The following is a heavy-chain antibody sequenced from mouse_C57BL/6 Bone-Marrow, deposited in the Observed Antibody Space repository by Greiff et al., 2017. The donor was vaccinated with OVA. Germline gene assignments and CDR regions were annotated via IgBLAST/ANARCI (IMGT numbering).Heavy chain of an antibody. CDR1: GFNIKDDY. CDR2: IDPENGDT. J-gene: IGHJ2*01. D-gene: IGHD1-1*01. V-gene: IGHV14-4*01. CDR3: TQIYYYLYYFDY. Sequence: EVKLMESGAELVRPGASVKLSCTASGFNIKDDYMHWVKQRPEQGLEWIGWIDPENGDTEYASKFQGKATITADTSSNTAYLQLSSLTSEDTAVYYCTQIYYYLYYFDYWGQGTTLTVSS.